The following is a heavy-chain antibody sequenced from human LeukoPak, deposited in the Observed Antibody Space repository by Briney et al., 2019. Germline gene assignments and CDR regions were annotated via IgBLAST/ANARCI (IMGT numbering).Heavy chain of an antibody. CDR3: ARTPPGIANAFYFDY. CDR2: IRSKAANYAT. V-gene: IGHV3-73*01. J-gene: IGHJ4*02. Sequence: AGSLKLSCATSGFTFSGSAMHWVRQASGKGLEWVGRIRSKAANYATAYAASVKGSFTISRDDSENTAYLQMNSLKTEDTAVYYCARTPPGIANAFYFDYWGQGILVTVSS. D-gene: IGHD6-13*01. CDR1: GFTFSGSA.